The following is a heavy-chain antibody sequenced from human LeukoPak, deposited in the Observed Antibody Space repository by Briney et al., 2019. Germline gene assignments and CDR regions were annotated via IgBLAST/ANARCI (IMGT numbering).Heavy chain of an antibody. V-gene: IGHV3-30*02. CDR1: GFTFSSYG. Sequence: HPGGSLRLSCAASGFTFSSYGMHWVRQAPGKGLEWVAFIRYDGSNKYYADSVKGRFTISRDNSKNTLYLQMNSLRAEDTAVYYCAKDLVMAVTGPLTNWGQGTLVTVSS. J-gene: IGHJ4*02. CDR3: AKDLVMAVTGPLTN. D-gene: IGHD6-19*01. CDR2: IRYDGSNK.